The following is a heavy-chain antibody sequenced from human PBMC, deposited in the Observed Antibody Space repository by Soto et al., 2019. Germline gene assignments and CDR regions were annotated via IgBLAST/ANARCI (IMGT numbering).Heavy chain of an antibody. D-gene: IGHD3-10*01. CDR2: INVYNGNT. Sequence: QVQLVQSGAEVKKPGASVKVSCKASGYTFPSYGISWVRQAPGQGLEWMGWINVYNGNTNYAQKLQGRVTIITDTSTSTAYLDLRSLTSDDTAVYFCARDTSRGEYDYWGQGTLVTVSS. CDR3: ARDTSRGEYDY. J-gene: IGHJ4*02. CDR1: GYTFPSYG. V-gene: IGHV1-18*01.